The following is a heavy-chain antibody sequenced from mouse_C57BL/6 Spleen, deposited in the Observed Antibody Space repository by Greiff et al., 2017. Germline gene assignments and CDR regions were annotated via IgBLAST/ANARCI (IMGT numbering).Heavy chain of an antibody. CDR3: ARSQLLRYYFDY. Sequence: EVQLQQSGPELVKPGASVKISCKASGYTFTDYYMNWVKQSHGKSLEWIGDINPNNGGTSYNQKFKGKATLTVDKSSSTAYMELRSLTSEDSAVYYCARSQLLRYYFDYWGQGTTLTVSS. CDR2: INPNNGGT. V-gene: IGHV1-26*01. CDR1: GYTFTDYY. J-gene: IGHJ2*01. D-gene: IGHD1-1*01.